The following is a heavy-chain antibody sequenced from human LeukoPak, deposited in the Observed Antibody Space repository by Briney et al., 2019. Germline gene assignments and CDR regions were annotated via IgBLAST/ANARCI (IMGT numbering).Heavy chain of an antibody. J-gene: IGHJ4*02. D-gene: IGHD6-19*01. Sequence: PGGSLRLSCAASGFTFSSYSMNWIRQATGKGLEWVSSISSSSSYIYYADSVKGRYTISRDNAKNSLYLQMNSLRAEDTAVYYCARDLYSSGWSHYFDYWGQGTLVTVSS. CDR3: ARDLYSSGWSHYFDY. CDR1: GFTFSSYS. CDR2: ISSSSSYI. V-gene: IGHV3-21*01.